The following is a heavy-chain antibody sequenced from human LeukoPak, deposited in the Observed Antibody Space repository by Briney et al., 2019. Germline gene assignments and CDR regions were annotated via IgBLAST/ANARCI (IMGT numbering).Heavy chain of an antibody. J-gene: IGHJ5*02. CDR2: INPKTGAT. Sequence: GASVKVSCKASGYTFTDYFLHWLRQAPGQGPEWMGWINPKTGATNYAQSFQGRVTMTRDTSITTGNMELNRLTSDDTAVYYCARAYEYGWFDPWGQGTLVTVSS. CDR1: GYTFTDYF. CDR3: ARAYEYGWFDP. D-gene: IGHD3-16*01. V-gene: IGHV1-2*02.